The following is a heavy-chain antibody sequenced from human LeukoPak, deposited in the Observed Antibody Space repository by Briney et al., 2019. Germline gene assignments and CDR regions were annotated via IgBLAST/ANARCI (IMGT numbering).Heavy chain of an antibody. CDR1: GGSVNSGSSY. CDR2: IHYSGST. V-gene: IGHV4-61*01. CDR3: ARGCGSTSCYAADY. Sequence: SETLSLTCTVSGGSVNSGSSYWSWIRQPPGKGLEWIGYIHYSGSTNYNPSLKSRVTISVDTSKNQFSLKLSSVTAADTAVYYCARGCGSTSCYAADYWGQGTLVTVSS. D-gene: IGHD2-2*01. J-gene: IGHJ4*02.